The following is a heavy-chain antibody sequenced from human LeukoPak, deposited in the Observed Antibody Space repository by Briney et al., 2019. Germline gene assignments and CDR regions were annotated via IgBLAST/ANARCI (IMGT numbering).Heavy chain of an antibody. V-gene: IGHV4-59*10. CDR1: GGSFSGYY. CDR3: AGGATVTTDWYFDL. CDR2: IYTSGST. J-gene: IGHJ2*01. Sequence: SETLSLTCAVYGGSFSGYYWSWIRQPAGKGLEWIGRIYTSGSTNYNPSLKSRVTMSVDTSKNQFSLKLSSVTAADTAVYYCAGGATVTTDWYFDLWGRGTLVTVSS. D-gene: IGHD4-17*01.